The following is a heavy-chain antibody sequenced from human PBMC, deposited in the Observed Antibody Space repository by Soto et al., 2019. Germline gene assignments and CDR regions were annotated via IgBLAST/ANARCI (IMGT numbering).Heavy chain of an antibody. J-gene: IGHJ4*02. CDR3: AKAISRWTDGESPFPLDS. CDR1: GLSFDDFA. D-gene: IGHD2-15*01. Sequence: EVQLVESGGGVVQPGRSLRLSCAASGLSFDDFAMHWVRQAPGQGLEWVSGIVWNGVNSGYADSVKGRFTISRDNAKNALYVQMNRRRQEDTALYDCAKAISRWTDGESPFPLDSWCQVTLVTVSA. CDR2: IVWNGVNS. V-gene: IGHV3-9*01.